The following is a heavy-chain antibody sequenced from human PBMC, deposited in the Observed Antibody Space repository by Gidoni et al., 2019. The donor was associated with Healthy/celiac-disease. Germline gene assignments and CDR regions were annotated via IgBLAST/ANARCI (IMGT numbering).Heavy chain of an antibody. V-gene: IGHV5-51*01. CDR2: IYPVDSDT. Sequence: EVQLVQSGAEVKKPGESLKISGKGSGYSCTSDWIGWVRQMPGKGLEWMGIIYPVDSDTRYSPSFQGQVTISADKSIRTAYLQWSSLKASDTAMYYCARQIPGYYGDYGTVAGYFDYWGQGTLVTVSS. D-gene: IGHD4-17*01. CDR3: ARQIPGYYGDYGTVAGYFDY. CDR1: GYSCTSDW. J-gene: IGHJ4*02.